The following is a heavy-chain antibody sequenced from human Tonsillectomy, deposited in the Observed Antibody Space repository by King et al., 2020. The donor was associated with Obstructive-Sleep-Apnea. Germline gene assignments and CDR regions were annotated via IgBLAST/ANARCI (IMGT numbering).Heavy chain of an antibody. CDR3: ATDLYCSSNSCYAGFDY. CDR2: ISGSGGST. J-gene: IGHJ4*02. Sequence: VQLVESGGGLVQPGGSLRLSCAASGFTFSSYAMSWVRQAPGKGLEWVSAISGSGGSTYYADSVKGRFTISRDNSKNTLYLQMNSLRAEDTAVYYCATDLYCSSNSCYAGFDYWGQGTLVTVSS. CDR1: GFTFSSYA. V-gene: IGHV3-23*04. D-gene: IGHD2-2*01.